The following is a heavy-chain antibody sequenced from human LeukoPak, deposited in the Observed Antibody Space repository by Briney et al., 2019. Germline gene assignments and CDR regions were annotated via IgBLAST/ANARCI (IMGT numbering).Heavy chain of an antibody. J-gene: IGHJ5*02. CDR1: GYTFTGCY. V-gene: IGHV1-18*04. Sequence: ASVKVSCKASGYTFTGCYMHWVRQAPGQGLEWMGWISAYNGNTNYAQKLQGRVTMTTDTSTSTAYMELRSLRSDDTAVYYCARVRYYYDSSGYYFNWFDPWGQGTLVTVSS. CDR2: ISAYNGNT. CDR3: ARVRYYYDSSGYYFNWFDP. D-gene: IGHD3-22*01.